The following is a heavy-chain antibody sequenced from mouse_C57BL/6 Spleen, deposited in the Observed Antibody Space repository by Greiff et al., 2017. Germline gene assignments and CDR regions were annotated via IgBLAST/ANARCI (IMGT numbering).Heavy chain of an antibody. V-gene: IGHV1-26*01. CDR3: ARERLRLRLFDY. J-gene: IGHJ2*01. CDR2: INPNNGGT. Sequence: EVQLQQSGPELVKPGASVKISCKASGYTFTDYYMNWVKQSHGKSLEWIGDINPNNGGTSYNQKFKGKATLTVDKSSSTAYMELRSLTSEDSAVYYCARERLRLRLFDYWGQGTTLTVSS. D-gene: IGHD3-2*02. CDR1: GYTFTDYY.